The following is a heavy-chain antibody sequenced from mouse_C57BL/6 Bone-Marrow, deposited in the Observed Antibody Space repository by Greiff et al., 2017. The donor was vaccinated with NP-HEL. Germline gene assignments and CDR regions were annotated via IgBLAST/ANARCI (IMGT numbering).Heavy chain of an antibody. J-gene: IGHJ4*01. D-gene: IGHD1-1*01. CDR3: ANYYGSSVGAMDY. V-gene: IGHV1-55*01. Sequence: QVQLQQPGAELVKPGASVKMSCKASGYTFTSYWITWVKQRPGQGLEWIGDIYPGSGSTNYNEKFKSKATLTVDTSSSTAYMQLSSLTSEDAAVYYCANYYGSSVGAMDYWGQGTSVTVSA. CDR2: IYPGSGST. CDR1: GYTFTSYW.